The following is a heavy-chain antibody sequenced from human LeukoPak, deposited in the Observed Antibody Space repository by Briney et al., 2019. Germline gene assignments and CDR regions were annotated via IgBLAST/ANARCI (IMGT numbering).Heavy chain of an antibody. CDR1: GFSLSTPEMC. CDR2: IDWDDDK. D-gene: IGHD2-15*01. J-gene: IGHJ4*02. V-gene: IGHV2-70*17. Sequence: SGPALVTPTQTLTLTCTFSGFSLSTPEMCVTWIRQPPAKALEWLARIDWDDDKFYSPSLRTRLTISKDTPKNQVVLRMTNMDPVDTGTYYCARMTPDSPSFDYWGQGALITVPS. CDR3: ARMTPDSPSFDY.